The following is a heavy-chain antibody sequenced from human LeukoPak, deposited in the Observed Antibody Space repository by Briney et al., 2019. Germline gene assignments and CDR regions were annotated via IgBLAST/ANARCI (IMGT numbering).Heavy chain of an antibody. CDR2: ILYDGITG. D-gene: IGHD3-10*01. J-gene: IGHJ4*02. V-gene: IGHV3-33*01. Sequence: PGGSLRLSCAPCGFTFSISGMHGVRQAPGKGREGVAGILYDGITGDSDPLKGRFTLSKDTSKNILYLQINSLTAEDSALYYCARPRGVGANGEFDYWGQGTLVTVSS. CDR3: ARPRGVGANGEFDY. CDR1: GFTFSISG.